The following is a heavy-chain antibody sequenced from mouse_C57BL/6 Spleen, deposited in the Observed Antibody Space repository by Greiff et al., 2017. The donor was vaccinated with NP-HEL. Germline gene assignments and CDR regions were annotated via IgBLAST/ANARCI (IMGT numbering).Heavy chain of an antibody. J-gene: IGHJ3*01. CDR2: IDPETGGT. D-gene: IGHD3-3*01. Sequence: VQLQQSGAELVRPGASVTLSCKASGYTFTDYEMHWVKQTPVHGLEWIGAIDPETGGTAYNQKFKGKAILTADNSSSTAYMELRSLTSEDSAVYYCTRGGRWGFAYWGQGTLVTVSA. V-gene: IGHV1-15*01. CDR1: GYTFTDYE. CDR3: TRGGRWGFAY.